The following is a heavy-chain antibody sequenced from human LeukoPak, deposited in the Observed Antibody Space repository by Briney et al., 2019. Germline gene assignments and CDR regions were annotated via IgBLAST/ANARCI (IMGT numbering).Heavy chain of an antibody. V-gene: IGHV4-34*01. CDR3: ATGERYYDSSGYYFKY. Sequence: PSETLSLTCAVYGGSFSGYYWSWIRQPPGKGLEWIGEINHSGSTNYNPSLKSRVTISVDTSKNQFSLKLSSVTAADTAVYYCATGERYYDSSGYYFKYWGQGTLVTVSS. CDR2: INHSGST. J-gene: IGHJ4*02. D-gene: IGHD3-22*01. CDR1: GGSFSGYY.